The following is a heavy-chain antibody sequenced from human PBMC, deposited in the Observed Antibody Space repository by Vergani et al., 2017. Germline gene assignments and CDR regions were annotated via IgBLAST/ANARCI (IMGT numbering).Heavy chain of an antibody. CDR3: ARGSCLGGSCYKPLFDY. V-gene: IGHV4-61*02. CDR1: GGSINSHNYY. J-gene: IGHJ4*02. CDR2: IHTSGRT. D-gene: IGHD2-15*01. Sequence: QVQLQESGPGLVKPSQTLSLTCTVSGGSINSHNYYWSWIRQPAGKGLEWIGRIHTSGRTNYNPSLKSRVTMSEDTSKNQFSLNLTFVTAADTAVYFCARGSCLGGSCYKPLFDYWVQGILVTVSS.